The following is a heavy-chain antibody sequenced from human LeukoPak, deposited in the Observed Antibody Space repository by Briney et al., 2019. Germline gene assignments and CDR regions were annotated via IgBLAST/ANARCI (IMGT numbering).Heavy chain of an antibody. V-gene: IGHV3-23*01. Sequence: GGSLRLSCEASGFTFSSYAMSWVRQAPGKGLEWVSVISGSGDSTYYADSVEGRCTISRDNSEDALYLQMNSLRAEDTAVYYCARVGYSGYDYDYRGQGTLVTVSS. CDR1: GFTFSSYA. CDR2: ISGSGDST. J-gene: IGHJ4*02. CDR3: ARVGYSGYDYDY. D-gene: IGHD5-12*01.